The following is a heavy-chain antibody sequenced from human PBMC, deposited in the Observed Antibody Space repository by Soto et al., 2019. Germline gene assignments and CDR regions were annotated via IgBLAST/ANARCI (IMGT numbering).Heavy chain of an antibody. CDR3: ARQRTTVVTQAYFDH. D-gene: IGHD2-21*02. J-gene: IGHJ4*02. V-gene: IGHV4-39*01. CDR1: GGSISSSCDY. CDR2: IYYSGRA. Sequence: SEILCLPCIVSGGSISSSCDYWGWIRQPPGKGLEWIGSIYYSGRAYYNPSFKSRGTISIDTSKNQFSLKLSSVTATDTAVYYCARQRTTVVTQAYFDHWGQGALVTVSS.